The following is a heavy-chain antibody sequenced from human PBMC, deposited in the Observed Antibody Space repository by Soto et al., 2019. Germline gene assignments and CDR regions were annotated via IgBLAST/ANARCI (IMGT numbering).Heavy chain of an antibody. CDR1: GGSISSGGYY. CDR3: ARDYCSGSRGWLDP. Sequence: QVQLQESGPGLVKPSQTLSLTCSVSGGSISSGGYYWSWIRQHPGKGLEWIGYIFDRGSTSSNPSLTRRLAISADPSKNRFALRLTSVTAADTAVYYCARDYCSGSRGWLDPWGQGTLVSVSS. D-gene: IGHD3-10*01. J-gene: IGHJ5*02. V-gene: IGHV4-31*03. CDR2: IFDRGST.